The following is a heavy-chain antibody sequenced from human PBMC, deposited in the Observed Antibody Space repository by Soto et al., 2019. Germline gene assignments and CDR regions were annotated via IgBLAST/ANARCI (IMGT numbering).Heavy chain of an antibody. J-gene: IGHJ4*02. V-gene: IGHV4-59*08. CDR2: FYYSGST. CDR1: GGSISSYY. D-gene: IGHD5-18*01. Sequence: QVQLQESGPGLVKPSETLSLTCTVSGGSISSYYWSWIRQPPGKGLEWIGYFYYSGSTNYNPSLXSXXXNXLDTSKTQSSLKPSSVTAADTAVYDCASRYGSCFDYWGQGTLVTVSS. CDR3: ASRYGSCFDY.